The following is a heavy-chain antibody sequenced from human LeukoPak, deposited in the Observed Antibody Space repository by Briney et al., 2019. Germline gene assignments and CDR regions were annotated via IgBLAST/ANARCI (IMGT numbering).Heavy chain of an antibody. Sequence: ASVKVSCKASGYTFTSYDINWVRQATGQGLEWMGWMNPNSGNTGYAQKFQGRVTMTRNTPISTAYMELSSLRSEDTAVYYCARGRPESGETYYYDSSGYSSYWGQGTLVTVSS. J-gene: IGHJ4*02. CDR3: ARGRPESGETYYYDSSGYSSY. V-gene: IGHV1-8*01. D-gene: IGHD3-22*01. CDR2: MNPNSGNT. CDR1: GYTFTSYD.